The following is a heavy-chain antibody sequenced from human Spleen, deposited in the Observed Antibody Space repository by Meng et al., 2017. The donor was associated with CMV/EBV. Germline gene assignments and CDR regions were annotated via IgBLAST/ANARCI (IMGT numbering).Heavy chain of an antibody. CDR1: GLTFNNYD. V-gene: IGHV3-53*01. Sequence: GESLKISCAASGLTFNNYDMTWVRQTPGKGLEWVSVVYAGGSTHYADSVKGRFIISRDDSKNTLYLQMSSLRAEDTAVYYCARASFRTYDYWSGYYPKLGAFDVWGQGTMVTVSS. CDR2: VYAGGST. D-gene: IGHD3-3*01. CDR3: ARASFRTYDYWSGYYPKLGAFDV. J-gene: IGHJ3*01.